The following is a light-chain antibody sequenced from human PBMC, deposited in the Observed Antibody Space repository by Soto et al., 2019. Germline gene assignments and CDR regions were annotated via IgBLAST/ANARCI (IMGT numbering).Light chain of an antibody. CDR3: QQHRSSPLT. CDR1: QSVSSSY. J-gene: IGKJ4*01. CDR2: GAS. Sequence: EIVLTQSPGTLSLSPGERATLSCRASQSVSSSYLAWYQQKPGQAPRLLIYGASSRATGIPDRFSGSGSGTDFTLTISRLEPEDFAVYYCQQHRSSPLTLGGGTKVDIK. V-gene: IGKV3-20*01.